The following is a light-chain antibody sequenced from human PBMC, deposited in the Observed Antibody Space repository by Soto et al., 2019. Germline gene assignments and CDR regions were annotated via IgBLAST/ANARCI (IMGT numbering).Light chain of an antibody. CDR3: QQYSLSPWT. J-gene: IGKJ1*01. V-gene: IGKV3-20*01. CDR1: QSLSGTN. Sequence: EIVLTQSPGTLSLSPGERGTLSCRASQSLSGTNLAWYQQKPGQAPRLLIYGASNRATGIPDRFSGSGSGTDFTLTIRRLEPEDFAVYYCQQYSLSPWTFDQGTKVEIK. CDR2: GAS.